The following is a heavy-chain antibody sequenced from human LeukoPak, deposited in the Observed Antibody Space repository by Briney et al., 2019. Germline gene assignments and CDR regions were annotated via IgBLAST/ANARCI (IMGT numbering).Heavy chain of an antibody. CDR1: GGSICSYY. CDR3: ARDVTIFGVVNPENYYYMDV. Sequence: SETLSLTCTVSGGSICSYYWSWILQPPGKGLEWIGYIYYSGSTNYNPSLKSRVTISVDTSKNQFSLKLSSVTAADTAVYYCARDVTIFGVVNPENYYYMDVWGKGTTVTVSS. CDR2: IYYSGST. V-gene: IGHV4-59*01. J-gene: IGHJ6*03. D-gene: IGHD3-3*01.